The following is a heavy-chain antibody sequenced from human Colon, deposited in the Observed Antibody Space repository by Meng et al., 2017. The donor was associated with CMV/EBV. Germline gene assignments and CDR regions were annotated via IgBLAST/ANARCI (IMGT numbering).Heavy chain of an antibody. D-gene: IGHD3-22*01. V-gene: IGHV1-69*10. CDR2: IIPSLGVA. CDR1: GGTFSSYV. CDR3: ARGRGDTSGYYLRGHFDS. J-gene: IGHJ4*02. Sequence: SVTVSCKTSGGTFSSYVFNWVRQAPGQGLEWMGGIIPSLGVATYAQMLQGRVTIIAEKSTGTVYMELTSLTFYDTAIYYCARGRGDTSGYYLRGHFDSWGPGTLVTVSS.